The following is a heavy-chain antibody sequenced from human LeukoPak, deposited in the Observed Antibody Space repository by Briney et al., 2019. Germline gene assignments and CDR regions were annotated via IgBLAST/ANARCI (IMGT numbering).Heavy chain of an antibody. CDR2: TSGSGGST. V-gene: IGHV3-23*01. J-gene: IGHJ4*02. CDR1: GFTFSSYA. D-gene: IGHD1-1*01. Sequence: PGGSLRLSCAASGFTFSSYAMSWVRQAPGKGLEWVSATSGSGGSTYYADSVKGRFTISRDNSKNTLYLQMNRLRAEDTAVYYCAKDRVRNSWKDYWGQGTMVTVSS. CDR3: AKDRVRNSWKDY.